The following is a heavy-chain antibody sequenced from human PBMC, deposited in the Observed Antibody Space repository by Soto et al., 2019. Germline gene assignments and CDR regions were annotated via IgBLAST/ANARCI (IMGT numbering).Heavy chain of an antibody. Sequence: QVQLVQSGAEVKKPGASVKVSCKASGYTFTGYYMHWVRQAPGQGLEWMGWINPNSGGTNYAQEFQGWVTMTRDTPISTAYMELSRLRSDDTAVYYCARDRGSRDYYYYMDVWGKGTTVTVSS. CDR3: ARDRGSRDYYYYMDV. CDR2: INPNSGGT. V-gene: IGHV1-2*04. CDR1: GYTFTGYY. J-gene: IGHJ6*03. D-gene: IGHD3-10*01.